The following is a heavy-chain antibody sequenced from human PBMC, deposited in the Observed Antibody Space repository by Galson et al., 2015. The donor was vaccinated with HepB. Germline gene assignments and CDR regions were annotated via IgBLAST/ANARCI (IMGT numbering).Heavy chain of an antibody. Sequence: SLRLSCAASGFTFSTIWMSWVRQAPGKGLEWVAGISGGGGSTYYVDSVKGRFTIFRDNSKNTLSLQMNSLRAQDTAVYYCAKVDGVLGELLYYYFDYWGQGTLVTVSS. J-gene: IGHJ4*02. CDR3: AKVDGVLGELLYYYFDY. CDR1: GFTFSTIW. D-gene: IGHD3-10*01. V-gene: IGHV3-23*01. CDR2: ISGGGGST.